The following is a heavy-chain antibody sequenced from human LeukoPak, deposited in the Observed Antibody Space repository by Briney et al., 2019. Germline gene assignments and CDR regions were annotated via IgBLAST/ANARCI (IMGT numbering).Heavy chain of an antibody. CDR1: GYRFSSYG. CDR3: AREESGGYFDY. CDR2: ISAYNGDT. Sequence: ASVKVSCKASGYRFSSYGIIWVRQAPGQGLEWMGWISAYNGDTNSAQKFRGRVTMTRDTSTTTVYMELSSLRSEDTAVYYCAREESGGYFDYWGQGTLVTVSS. V-gene: IGHV1-18*01. J-gene: IGHJ4*02. D-gene: IGHD2-8*02.